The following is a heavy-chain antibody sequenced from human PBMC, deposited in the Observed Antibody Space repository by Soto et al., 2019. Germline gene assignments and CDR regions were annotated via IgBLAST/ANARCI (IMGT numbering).Heavy chain of an antibody. CDR1: DGSISSFY. V-gene: IGHV4-59*08. CDR3: ARQASRLRYFDLYKRGINNWFDP. J-gene: IGHJ5*02. Sequence: SETLSLTCTVSDGSISSFYWSWIRQPPGKGLEWIGYITYSGSTNYNPSLKSRVTISVDTSKNQFSLKLSSVTAADKAVYYCARQASRLRYFDLYKRGINNWFDPWCQGTLVTVS. D-gene: IGHD3-9*01. CDR2: ITYSGST.